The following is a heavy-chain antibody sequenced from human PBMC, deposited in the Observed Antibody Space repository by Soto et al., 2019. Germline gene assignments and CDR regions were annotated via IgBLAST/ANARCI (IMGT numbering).Heavy chain of an antibody. CDR3: ARGPVYSATDY. CDR2: ISSSSSYT. J-gene: IGHJ4*02. V-gene: IGHV3-11*05. D-gene: IGHD2-21*01. Sequence: GGSLRLSCAASGFTFSDYYMSWIRQAPGKGLEWVSYISSSSSYTNYADSVKGRFTISRDNARNSLYLQMNSLRAEDTAVYYCARGPVYSATDYWGQGTLVTVSS. CDR1: GFTFSDYY.